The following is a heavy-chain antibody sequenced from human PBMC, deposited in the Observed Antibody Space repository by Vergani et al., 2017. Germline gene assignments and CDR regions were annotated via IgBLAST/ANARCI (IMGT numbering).Heavy chain of an antibody. CDR3: ARDFLTRVTTLDYHYMGV. CDR2: ISYDGNEK. D-gene: IGHD1-1*01. J-gene: IGHJ6*03. CDR1: GFPFSDYG. V-gene: IGHV3-30*03. Sequence: QVQLVESGGGEVQPGRSLRLSCSAAGFPFSDYGVHWVRQAPGKGLEWVSVISYDGNEKNYADSVKGRFTISRDNSKNTLYLEMNALRAEDTAVYYCARDFLTRVTTLDYHYMGVWGKGTTVTVSS.